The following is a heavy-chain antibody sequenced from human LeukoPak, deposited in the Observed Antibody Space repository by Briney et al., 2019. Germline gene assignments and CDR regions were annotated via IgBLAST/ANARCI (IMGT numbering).Heavy chain of an antibody. CDR2: ISWNSGSI. Sequence: QPGRSLRLSCAASGFTFDDSGMHWVRQAPGKGLEWVSGISWNSGSIGYADSVKGRFTISRDSAKNSLYLQMNSLRAEDTAVYYCARVRPRSGSPQPFDYWGQGTLVTVSS. CDR3: ARVRPRSGSPQPFDY. D-gene: IGHD3-10*01. V-gene: IGHV3-9*01. J-gene: IGHJ4*02. CDR1: GFTFDDSG.